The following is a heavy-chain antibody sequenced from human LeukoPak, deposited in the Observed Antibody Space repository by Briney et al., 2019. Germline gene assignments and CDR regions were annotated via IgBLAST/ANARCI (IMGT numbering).Heavy chain of an antibody. D-gene: IGHD3-9*01. V-gene: IGHV3-64*01. CDR3: AREPKVLRYFDWSLEY. J-gene: IGHJ4*02. CDR1: GLTFSSYS. CDR2: IRSKGGSA. Sequence: GRSLRLSCAVSGLTFSSYSMQWVSQPPGRGLEYVSAIRSKGGSAYYTNSVKGRFTICRDNSKSTLYREVGGLSAEDMAVYYCAREPKVLRYFDWSLEYWGQGTLVTVSS.